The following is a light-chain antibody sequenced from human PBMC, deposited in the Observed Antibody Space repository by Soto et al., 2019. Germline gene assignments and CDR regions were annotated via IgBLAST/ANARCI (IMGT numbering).Light chain of an antibody. V-gene: IGKV3-15*01. CDR2: GAS. J-gene: IGKJ1*01. CDR1: QNIGSN. Sequence: EIVMAQSPATLSVSPGETAILSCRASQNIGSNLAWYQKRPGQAPRILIYGASSRVTGIPARFSGSGSGTEFNLTISSLQSEDFAVYYCQQFRNWPWTFGQGTKLDIK. CDR3: QQFRNWPWT.